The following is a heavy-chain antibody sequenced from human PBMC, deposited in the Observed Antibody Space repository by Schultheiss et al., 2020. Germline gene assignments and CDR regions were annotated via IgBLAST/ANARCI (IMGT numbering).Heavy chain of an antibody. Sequence: GGSLRLSCAASGFTFSSYGMHWVRQAPGKGLEWVAVIWYDGSNKYYADSVKGRFTISRDNSKNTLYLQMNSLRAEDTAVYYCASVPGAEDFDYWGQGTLVNGSS. CDR1: GFTFSSYG. D-gene: IGHD7-27*01. CDR2: IWYDGSNK. J-gene: IGHJ4*02. V-gene: IGHV3-33*01. CDR3: ASVPGAEDFDY.